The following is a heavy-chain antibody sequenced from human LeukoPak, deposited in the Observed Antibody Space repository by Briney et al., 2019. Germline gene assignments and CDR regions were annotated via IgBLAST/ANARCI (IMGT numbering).Heavy chain of an antibody. J-gene: IGHJ5*02. CDR1: GDTFTSYG. CDR2: ISAYNGNT. CDR3: ATDSPAADNWFDP. Sequence: ASVKVSCKASGDTFTSYGISWGRQAPGQGLEWRGWISAYNGNTNYAQKLQGRVTMTTDTSTSTAYMELRSLRSDDTAVYYCATDSPAADNWFDPWGQGTLVTVSS. V-gene: IGHV1-18*01. D-gene: IGHD2-2*01.